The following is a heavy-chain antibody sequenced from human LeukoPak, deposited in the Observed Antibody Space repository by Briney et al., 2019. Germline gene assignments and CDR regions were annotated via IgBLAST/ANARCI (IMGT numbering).Heavy chain of an antibody. CDR2: IYPGDSDT. J-gene: IGHJ4*02. CDR3: ARQFSSTSCQYDY. Sequence: GESLKISCNGSGYSFTSYWIGWVRQMPGKGLEWMGIIYPGDSDTRYSPSFQGQVTISADKSISTAYLQWSSLKASDTAMYYCARQFSSTSCQYDYWGQGTLVTVSS. V-gene: IGHV5-51*01. D-gene: IGHD2-2*01. CDR1: GYSFTSYW.